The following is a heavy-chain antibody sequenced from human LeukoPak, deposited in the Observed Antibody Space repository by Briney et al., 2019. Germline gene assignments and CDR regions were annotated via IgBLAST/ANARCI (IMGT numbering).Heavy chain of an antibody. CDR2: ISPYTSNT. V-gene: IGHV1-18*01. J-gene: IGHJ4*02. D-gene: IGHD3-22*01. Sequence: ASVKVSCKATGYTFNTFGISWVRQAPGPGLEWLGWISPYTSNTEYAQKLHLQGRVTFTTDTSTSTDYMELRSLISDDTAVYYCARYYYDSSGYPNYFDYWGQGTLVTVSS. CDR1: GYTFNTFG. CDR3: ARYYYDSSGYPNYFDY.